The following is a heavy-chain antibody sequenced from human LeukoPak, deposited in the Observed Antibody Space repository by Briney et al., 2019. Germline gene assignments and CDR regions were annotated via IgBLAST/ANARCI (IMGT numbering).Heavy chain of an antibody. D-gene: IGHD1-26*01. CDR1: GFTFDDYA. J-gene: IGHJ4*02. CDR2: ISWNSGSI. V-gene: IGHV3-9*01. Sequence: GRSLRLSCAASGFTFDDYAMHWGRQAPGKGLEWVSGISWNSGSIGCADSVKGRFTISRDNAQNSLYLQMNSLRADDTALYYCLETHSGTYWAYDYWGQGILVTVSS. CDR3: LETHSGTYWAYDY.